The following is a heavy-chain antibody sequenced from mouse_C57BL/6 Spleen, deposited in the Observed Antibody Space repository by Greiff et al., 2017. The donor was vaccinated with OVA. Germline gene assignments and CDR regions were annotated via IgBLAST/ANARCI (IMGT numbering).Heavy chain of an antibody. J-gene: IGHJ1*03. CDR2: IDPETGGT. CDR3: TRWHHRLWAFDV. D-gene: IGHD6-1*01. CDR1: GYTFTDYE. V-gene: IGHV1-15*01. Sequence: QVQLQQSGAELVRPGASVTLSCKASGYTFTDYEMHWVKQTPVHGLEWIGAIDPETGGTDYNQKFKGKAILTADKSSSTAYMELRSLTSEDSAVYYCTRWHHRLWAFDVWGTGTTVTVSS.